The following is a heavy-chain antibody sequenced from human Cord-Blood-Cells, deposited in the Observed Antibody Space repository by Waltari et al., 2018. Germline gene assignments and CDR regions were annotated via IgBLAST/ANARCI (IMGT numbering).Heavy chain of an antibody. CDR2: ISSSGSTI. CDR3: ARSQGSSSWYVEYYFDY. J-gene: IGHJ4*02. Sequence: EVQLVESGGGLVQPGGSLRLSCAASGFTFSSYEMNWVRQAPGKGLEWVSYISSSGSTIYYADTVKGRFTISRDNAKNSLYLQMNSLGAEDTAVYYCARSQGSSSWYVEYYFDYWGQGTLVTVSS. D-gene: IGHD6-13*01. V-gene: IGHV3-48*03. CDR1: GFTFSSYE.